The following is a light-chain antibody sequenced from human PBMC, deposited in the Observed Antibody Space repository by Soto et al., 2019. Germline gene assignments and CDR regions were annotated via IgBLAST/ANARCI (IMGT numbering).Light chain of an antibody. CDR2: SNN. J-gene: IGLJ1*01. CDR3: AAWDDSLNVPVYV. Sequence: QSVLTQPPSASGTPGQRVTISCSGSSSNIGSNTVNWYQQLPGTAPKLLIYSNNQRPSGVPDRFSGSKSGTSASLAISGLQSEDEADFYFAAWDDSLNVPVYVFGTGTKLTVL. CDR1: SSNIGSNT. V-gene: IGLV1-44*01.